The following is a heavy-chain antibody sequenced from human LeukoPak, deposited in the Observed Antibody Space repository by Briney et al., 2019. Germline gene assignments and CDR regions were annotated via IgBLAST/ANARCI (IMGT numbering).Heavy chain of an antibody. CDR2: VFDSGST. Sequence: SETLSLTCTVSGGSISNYWWSWIRQPPGKGLEWIGYVFDSGSTNYNPSLKSRVTISVDTSKNQFSLRLSSVTAADTAVCYCARWYYRGWAFDYWGQGTLVTVSS. CDR3: ARWYYRGWAFDY. J-gene: IGHJ4*02. CDR1: GGSISNYW. V-gene: IGHV4-59*08. D-gene: IGHD6-19*01.